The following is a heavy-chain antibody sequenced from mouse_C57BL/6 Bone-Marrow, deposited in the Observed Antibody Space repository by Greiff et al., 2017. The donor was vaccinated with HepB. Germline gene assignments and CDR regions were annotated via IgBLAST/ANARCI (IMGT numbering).Heavy chain of an antibody. CDR1: GYSITSGYY. J-gene: IGHJ2*01. Sequence: EVKLQESGPGLVKPSQSLSLTCSVTGYSITSGYYWNWIRQFPGNKLEWIGYISYDGSNNYNPSLKNRISITRDTSKNQFFLKLNSVTTEDTATYYCALAFNFDYWGQGTTLTVSS. CDR2: ISYDGSN. V-gene: IGHV3-6*01. CDR3: ALAFNFDY.